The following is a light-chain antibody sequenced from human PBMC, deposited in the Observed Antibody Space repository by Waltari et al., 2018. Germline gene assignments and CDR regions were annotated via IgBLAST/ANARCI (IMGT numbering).Light chain of an antibody. CDR1: QNINRW. CDR3: QQYKSYPWT. Sequence: DIQMTQSPSTLSASVGERVTITCRASQNINRWLAWYQQKPGKAPNLLIYKTSCLESGVPSRLGGSGSGTEFTLTIDTLQPDDFATYHCQQYKSYPWTFGQGTKVEI. J-gene: IGKJ1*01. V-gene: IGKV1-5*03. CDR2: KTS.